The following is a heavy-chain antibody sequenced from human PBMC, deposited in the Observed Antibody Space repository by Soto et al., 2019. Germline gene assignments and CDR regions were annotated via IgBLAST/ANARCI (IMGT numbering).Heavy chain of an antibody. Sequence: PSETLSLTCTVSGGSISSGGYYWSCIRQHPGKGLEWIGYIYYSGSTYYNPSLKSRVTISVDTSKNQFSLKLSSVTAADTAVYYCARELGGYSYGYSYYYGMDVWGQGTTVTVS. CDR1: GGSISSGGYY. CDR2: IYYSGST. CDR3: ARELGGYSYGYSYYYGMDV. V-gene: IGHV4-31*03. D-gene: IGHD5-18*01. J-gene: IGHJ6*02.